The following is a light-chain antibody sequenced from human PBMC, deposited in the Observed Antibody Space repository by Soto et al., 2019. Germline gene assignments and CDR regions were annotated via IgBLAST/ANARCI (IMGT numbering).Light chain of an antibody. V-gene: IGLV2-8*01. CDR3: CSYADNNDYV. CDR2: EVT. CDR1: SSDVGAYNY. J-gene: IGLJ1*01. Sequence: QNVLTQHPSASGSLGPSVTIYCTGTSSDVGAYNYVSWYQQHPGKAPKLMIYEVTRRPSGVPDRFSGSKSGNTASLNVSGLQAEDEADYYCCSYADNNDYVFGTGTK.